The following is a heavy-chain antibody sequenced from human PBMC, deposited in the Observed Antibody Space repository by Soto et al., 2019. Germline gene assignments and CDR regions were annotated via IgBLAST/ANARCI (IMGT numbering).Heavy chain of an antibody. CDR1: GFIFENFG. CDR2: ISGSGFKK. CDR3: AKDGEYASLNWFDP. J-gene: IGHJ5*02. V-gene: IGHV3-23*01. D-gene: IGHD2-2*01. Sequence: GGSLRLSCAASGFIFENFGMSWVRQAAGKGLEWMSSISGSGFKKYYADSVKGRFTISRDNSKDTLYLQMNSLRVEDTAVYYCAKDGEYASLNWFDPWGQGTQVNVSS.